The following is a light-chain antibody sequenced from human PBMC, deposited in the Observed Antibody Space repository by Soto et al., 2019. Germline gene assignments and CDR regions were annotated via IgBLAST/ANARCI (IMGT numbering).Light chain of an antibody. CDR3: QHYSTVWA. CDR1: QSISRG. J-gene: IGKJ1*01. Sequence: DIQMTQSPSTLSSSVGDRVTITLRASQSISRGLAWYQQKPGKAPNVLIYDASTLESGVPSRFSGSGSGTEFTLTISSLQPDDFASYYCQHYSTVWAFGQGTKVDIK. V-gene: IGKV1-5*01. CDR2: DAS.